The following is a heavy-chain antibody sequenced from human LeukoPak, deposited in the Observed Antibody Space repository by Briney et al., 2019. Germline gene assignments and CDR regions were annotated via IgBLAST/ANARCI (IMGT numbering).Heavy chain of an antibody. CDR3: ARDALPFYYDSSGPVGNWFDP. CDR2: IYPGDSDT. D-gene: IGHD3-22*01. CDR1: GYSFTSYW. J-gene: IGHJ5*02. Sequence: PGESLKISCKGSGYSFTSYWIGWVRRMPGKGLEWMGIIYPGDSDTRYSPSFQGQVTISADKSISTAYLQWSSLKASDTAMYYCARDALPFYYDSSGPVGNWFDPWGQGTLVTVSS. V-gene: IGHV5-51*01.